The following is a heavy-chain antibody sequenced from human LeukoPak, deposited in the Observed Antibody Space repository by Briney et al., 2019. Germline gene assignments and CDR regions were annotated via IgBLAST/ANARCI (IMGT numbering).Heavy chain of an antibody. CDR1: GLTFSDYR. V-gene: IGHV3-48*02. J-gene: IGHJ4*02. CDR3: SRRFDC. Sequence: GGALRLSCAASGLTFSDYRMNWVRQAPGKGVEWVSYIDGSGDTIYYADSVKGRFTISRDNAKDSLDLQMNSLRDEDTAVYYCSRRFDCWGQGTLVTVSS. CDR2: IDGSGDTI.